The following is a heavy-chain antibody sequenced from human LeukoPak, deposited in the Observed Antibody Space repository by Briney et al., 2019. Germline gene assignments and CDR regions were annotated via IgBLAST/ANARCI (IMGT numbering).Heavy chain of an antibody. J-gene: IGHJ4*02. CDR2: IIPIFGTA. V-gene: IGHV1-69*13. D-gene: IGHD3-22*01. Sequence: ASVKVSCKASGGTFSSYAISWVRQAPGQGLEWMGGIIPIFGTANYAQKFQGRVTTTADESTSTAYMELSSLRSEDTAVYYCAIDSSGYVVDYWGQGTLVTVSS. CDR1: GGTFSSYA. CDR3: AIDSSGYVVDY.